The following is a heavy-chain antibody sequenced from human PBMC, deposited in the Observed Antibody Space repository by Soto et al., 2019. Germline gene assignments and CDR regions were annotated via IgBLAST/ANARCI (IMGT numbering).Heavy chain of an antibody. CDR2: ISSSSSTI. CDR1: GFTFSSYS. CDR3: AREIYYGDYECKAYYFDY. V-gene: IGHV3-48*01. D-gene: IGHD4-17*01. Sequence: EVQLVESGGGLVQPGGSLRLSCAASGFTFSSYSMNWVRQAPGKGLEWVSYISSSSSTIYYADSVKGRFTISRDNAKNSLYLQMNSLRAEDTAVYYCAREIYYGDYECKAYYFDYWGQGTLVTVSS. J-gene: IGHJ4*02.